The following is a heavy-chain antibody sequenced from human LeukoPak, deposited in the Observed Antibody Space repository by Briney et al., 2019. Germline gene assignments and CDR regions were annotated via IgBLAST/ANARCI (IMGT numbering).Heavy chain of an antibody. CDR2: IYPGDSDT. D-gene: IGHD2-2*01. CDR3: ARRSRYCSSTSCYVFDY. J-gene: IGHJ4*02. Sequence: GESLKISCKGSGYSFSSYWIGWVRQMPGKGLEWMGIIYPGDSDTRYSPSFQGQVTISADKSISTAYLQWSNLKASDTAMYYCARRSRYCSSTSCYVFDYWGQGTLVTVSS. CDR1: GYSFSSYW. V-gene: IGHV5-51*01.